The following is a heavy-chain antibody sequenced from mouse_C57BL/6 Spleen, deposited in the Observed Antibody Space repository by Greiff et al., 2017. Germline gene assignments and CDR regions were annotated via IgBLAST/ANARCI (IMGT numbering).Heavy chain of an antibody. CDR3: AREEAIYYDYDGASMDY. J-gene: IGHJ4*01. CDR2: ISSGSSTI. CDR1: GFTFSDYG. V-gene: IGHV5-17*01. D-gene: IGHD2-4*01. Sequence: DVMLVESGGGLVKPGGSLKLSCAASGFTFSDYGMHWVRQAPEKGLEWVAYISSGSSTIYYADKVKGRITISRDNAKNTLFLQMTSLRSEDTAMYYCAREEAIYYDYDGASMDYWGQGTSVTVSS.